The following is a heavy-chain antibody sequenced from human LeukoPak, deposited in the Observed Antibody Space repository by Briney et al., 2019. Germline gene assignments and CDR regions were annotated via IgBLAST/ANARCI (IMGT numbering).Heavy chain of an antibody. V-gene: IGHV3-21*01. CDR2: ISSSSSYI. Sequence: GGSLRLSCAASGFTFSSYAMSWVRQAPGKGLEWVSSISSSSSYIYYADSVKGRFTISRDNAKNSLYLQMNSLRAEDTAVYYCARTGQWLVLGNDYWGQGTLVTVSS. CDR3: ARTGQWLVLGNDY. D-gene: IGHD6-19*01. CDR1: GFTFSSYA. J-gene: IGHJ4*02.